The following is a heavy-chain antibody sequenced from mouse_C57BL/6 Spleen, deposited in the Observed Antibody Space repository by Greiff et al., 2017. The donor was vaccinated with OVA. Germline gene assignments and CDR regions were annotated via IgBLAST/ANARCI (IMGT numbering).Heavy chain of an antibody. Sequence: QVQLQQPGAELVKPGASVKLSCKASGYTFTSYWMHWVKQRPGRGLEWIGRIDPNSGGTKYNEKFKSKATLTVDKPSSTAYMQLSSLTSEDSAVYYCARGVLYYGSSGGYFDVWGTGTTVTVSS. CDR1: GYTFTSYW. J-gene: IGHJ1*03. D-gene: IGHD1-1*01. V-gene: IGHV1-72*01. CDR3: ARGVLYYGSSGGYFDV. CDR2: IDPNSGGT.